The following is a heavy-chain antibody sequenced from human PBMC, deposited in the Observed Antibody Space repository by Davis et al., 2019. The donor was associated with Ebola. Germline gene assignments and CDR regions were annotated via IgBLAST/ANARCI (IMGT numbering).Heavy chain of an antibody. V-gene: IGHV1-69*04. CDR1: GGTFSGYV. CDR3: ARDHLETTVTLYNWFDP. D-gene: IGHD4-17*01. Sequence: SVKVSCKASGGTFSGYVITWVRQAPGQGLEWMGRIIPMLNIASYAQQFQGRVTITADKSTSTAYMELSSLRSEDTAVYYCARDHLETTVTLYNWFDPWGQGTLVTVSS. J-gene: IGHJ5*02. CDR2: IIPMLNIA.